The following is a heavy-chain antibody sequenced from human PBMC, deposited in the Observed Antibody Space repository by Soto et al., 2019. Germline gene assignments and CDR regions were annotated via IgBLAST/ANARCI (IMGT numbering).Heavy chain of an antibody. Sequence: GGSLRLSCAASGFTFSSYWMHWVRQAPGKGLVWVSRINSDGSSTSYADSVKGRFTISRDNAKNTLYLQMNSLRAEDTAVYYCARDLRGELPHYYYYYGMDVWGQGTTVTVSS. CDR1: GFTFSSYW. CDR2: INSDGSST. D-gene: IGHD1-26*01. J-gene: IGHJ6*02. CDR3: ARDLRGELPHYYYYYGMDV. V-gene: IGHV3-74*01.